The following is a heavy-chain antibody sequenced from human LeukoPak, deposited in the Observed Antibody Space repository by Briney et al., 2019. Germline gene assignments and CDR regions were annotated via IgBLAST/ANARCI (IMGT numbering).Heavy chain of an antibody. Sequence: GGSLRLSCAASGLAFSSYAMSWVRQAPGKGLEWVSTISVASNTFYADSVKGRFTISRDISRNTVYLRMTSLRADDTAVYYCADYGVSGVRNNFYWGQGTLVTVSS. CDR3: ADYGVSGVRNNFY. CDR1: GLAFSSYA. V-gene: IGHV3-23*01. CDR2: ISVASNT. D-gene: IGHD3-3*01. J-gene: IGHJ4*02.